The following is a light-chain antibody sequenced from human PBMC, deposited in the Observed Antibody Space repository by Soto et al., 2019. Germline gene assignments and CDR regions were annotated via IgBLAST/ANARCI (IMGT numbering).Light chain of an antibody. V-gene: IGLV2-14*01. J-gene: IGLJ1*01. CDR3: SSYTSSSTYV. Sequence: LTQPASVSGSPGQSITISCTGTSSDVGGYNYVSWYQQHPGKAPKLMIYEVSNRPSGVSNRFSGSKSGNTASLTISGLQAEDEAGYYCSSYTSSSTYVFGTGTKVTVL. CDR2: EVS. CDR1: SSDVGGYNY.